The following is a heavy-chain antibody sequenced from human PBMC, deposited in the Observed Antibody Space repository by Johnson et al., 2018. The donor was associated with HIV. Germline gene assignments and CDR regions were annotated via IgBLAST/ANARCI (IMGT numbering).Heavy chain of an antibody. CDR2: IKQDGSNK. CDR1: GFTFSSYW. V-gene: IGHV3-7*01. J-gene: IGHJ3*02. Sequence: EVQLLESGGGLVQPGGSLRLSCAASGFTFSSYWMSWVRQAPGKGLEWVANIKQDGSNKYYADSVKGRFTISRDNSKNTLYLQMNSLRAEDTAVYYCAREGELCRDAFDIWGQGTMVTVSS. CDR3: AREGELCRDAFDI. D-gene: IGHD1-7*01.